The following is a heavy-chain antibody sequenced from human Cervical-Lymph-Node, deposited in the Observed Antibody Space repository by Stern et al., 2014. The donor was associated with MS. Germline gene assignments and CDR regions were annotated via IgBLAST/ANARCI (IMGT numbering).Heavy chain of an antibody. CDR2: IWYDGSNK. CDR1: GFTFSSYG. Sequence: QVQLVQSGGGVVQPGRSLRLSCAASGFTFSSYGMHWVRQAPGKGLEWVAVIWYDGSNKYYADSVKGRFTISRDNSKNTLYLQMNSLRAEDTAVYYCARGMRVLRFLEWPYGMDVWGQGTTVTVSS. V-gene: IGHV3-33*01. CDR3: ARGMRVLRFLEWPYGMDV. D-gene: IGHD3-3*01. J-gene: IGHJ6*02.